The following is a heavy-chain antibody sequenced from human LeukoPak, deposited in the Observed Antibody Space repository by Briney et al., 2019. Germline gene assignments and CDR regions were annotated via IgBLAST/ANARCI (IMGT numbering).Heavy chain of an antibody. V-gene: IGHV5-51*01. CDR3: ARHAAAVRDYGSGSYFYIDY. D-gene: IGHD3-10*01. CDR1: GYSFSSYW. J-gene: IGHJ4*02. Sequence: GESLNISCKGSGYSFSSYWIGWVRQMPGKGLEWMGIIYPGDSDTRYSPSFQGQVTISADKSMSTAYLQWSSLKASDTAMYYCARHAAAVRDYGSGSYFYIDYWGQGTLVTVSS. CDR2: IYPGDSDT.